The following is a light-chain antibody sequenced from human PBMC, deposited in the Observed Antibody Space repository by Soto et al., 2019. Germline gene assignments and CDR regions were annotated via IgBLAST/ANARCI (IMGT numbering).Light chain of an antibody. CDR2: AAS. CDR3: QQANSFPIT. J-gene: IGKJ5*01. V-gene: IGKV1-12*01. CDR1: QGISSW. Sequence: IHMTQSPSSVSASVGDRVTITCRASQGISSWLAWYQKKPGKAPNLLIYAASSLQSGVPSRFSGSEYGTDFNLTISSLQTEDCAIYFCQQANSFPITFGQGTRLEIK.